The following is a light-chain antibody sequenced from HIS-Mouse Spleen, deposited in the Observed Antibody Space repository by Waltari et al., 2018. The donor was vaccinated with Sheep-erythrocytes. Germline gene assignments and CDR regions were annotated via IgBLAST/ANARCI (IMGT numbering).Light chain of an antibody. J-gene: IGLJ1*01. CDR2: EGS. CDR1: SSDVGSYNL. CDR3: CSYAGSSTYV. Sequence: QSALTQPASVSGSPGQSITLSCPGTSSDVGSYNLVSWYQQHPGKAPKLMIYEGSKRPSGVSNRFSGSKSGNTASLTISGLQAEEEADYYCCSYAGSSTYVFGTGTKVTVL. V-gene: IGLV2-23*01.